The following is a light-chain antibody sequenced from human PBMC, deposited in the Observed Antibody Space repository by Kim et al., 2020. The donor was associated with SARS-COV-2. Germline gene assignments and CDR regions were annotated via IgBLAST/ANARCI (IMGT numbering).Light chain of an antibody. V-gene: IGKV3-15*01. CDR2: DAS. CDR1: QSVSSD. CDR3: QHYNTCPYT. J-gene: IGKJ2*01. Sequence: EIVMTQSPATLSVSPGERATLSCRASQSVSSDLAWYQLKPGQPPRLIIYDASTRASGIPARFSGTGSGTEFTLTISSLQSEDFAVYYCQHYNTCPYTFGQGTKLEI.